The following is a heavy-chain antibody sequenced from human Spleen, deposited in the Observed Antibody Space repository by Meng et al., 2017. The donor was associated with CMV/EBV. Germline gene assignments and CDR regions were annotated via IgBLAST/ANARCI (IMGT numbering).Heavy chain of an antibody. CDR3: AKGGAVILTAADY. Sequence: GESLKISCAVSGYTFSNFAMHWVRQGPGKGLEWVSVITSTGSSTYFADAVKGRFTMSRDNSKNTLFLQMNSLRAEDTAVYYCAKGGAVILTAADYWGQGALVTVSS. D-gene: IGHD2-21*01. CDR2: ITSTGSST. CDR1: GYTFSNFA. V-gene: IGHV3-23*01. J-gene: IGHJ4*02.